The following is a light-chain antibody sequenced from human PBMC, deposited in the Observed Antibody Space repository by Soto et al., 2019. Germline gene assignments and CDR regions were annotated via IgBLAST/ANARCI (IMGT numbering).Light chain of an antibody. CDR2: AAS. J-gene: IGKJ1*01. Sequence: EIVLTQSPGTLSLSPGARATLSCRASQSVSSNYLAWYQQKPGQDPMLLIYAASHRSTGIPDRFSGVWSGTNFTLHISRRGPEDLAVYYCKQCGSSPWTFCQGTMVVIK. V-gene: IGKV3-20*01. CDR1: QSVSSNY. CDR3: KQCGSSPWT.